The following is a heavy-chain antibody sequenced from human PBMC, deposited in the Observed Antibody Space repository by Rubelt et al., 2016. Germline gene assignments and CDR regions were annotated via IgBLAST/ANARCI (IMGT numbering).Heavy chain of an antibody. CDR1: GYTFTSYH. CDR3: ARDEA. V-gene: IGHV1-46*01. CDR2: INPSGGST. J-gene: IGHJ5*02. Sequence: QVQLVQSGAEVKKPGASVKVSCKASGYTFTSYHLHWVRQGPGQGLEWMGIINPSGGSTTYAQNFQGRVTMTRDTSTSTVYMELSSLRSEDTAVYDCARDEAWGQGALVTVSS.